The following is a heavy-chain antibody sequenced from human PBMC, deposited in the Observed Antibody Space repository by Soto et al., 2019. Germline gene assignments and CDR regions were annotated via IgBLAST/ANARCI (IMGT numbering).Heavy chain of an antibody. CDR3: ARAGSYRFDY. Sequence: EVQLVESGGGLVQPGGSLRLSCAASGFTFSSYWMHWVRQAPGKGLAWVSRINPDGRSISDADSVTGRFTISRDNAKNTMYLQMNSLTTEDTAVYYCARAGSYRFDYWGHATLVTVSS. D-gene: IGHD3-10*01. CDR1: GFTFSSYW. V-gene: IGHV3-74*01. CDR2: INPDGRSI. J-gene: IGHJ5*01.